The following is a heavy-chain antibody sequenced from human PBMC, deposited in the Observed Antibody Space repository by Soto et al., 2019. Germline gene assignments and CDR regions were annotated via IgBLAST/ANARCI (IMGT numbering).Heavy chain of an antibody. CDR2: INAGNGNT. Sequence: ASVKVSCKASGYTFTIYAMHWVRQAPGQRLEWMGWINAGNGNTKYSQKFQGRVTITRDTSASTAYMELSSLRSEDTAVYYCARGPGGPDGPGDYWGQGTLVTVSS. J-gene: IGHJ4*02. D-gene: IGHD2-15*01. CDR3: ARGPGGPDGPGDY. V-gene: IGHV1-3*01. CDR1: GYTFTIYA.